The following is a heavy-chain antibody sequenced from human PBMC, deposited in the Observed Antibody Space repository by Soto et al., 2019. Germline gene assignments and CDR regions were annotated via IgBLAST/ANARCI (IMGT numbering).Heavy chain of an antibody. CDR2: ISAYNGNT. CDR1: GYTFTSYG. D-gene: IGHD2-15*01. J-gene: IGHJ4*02. CDR3: ARAGYCSGGTCFHGNCDY. V-gene: IGHV1-18*01. Sequence: ASVKVSCKTSGYTFTSYGISWVRQAPGQGLEWMAWISAYNGNTHYAQRLQGRVTMTTDTSTSTAYMELSSLRSEDTAVYYCARAGYCSGGTCFHGNCDYWGQGTLVTVSS.